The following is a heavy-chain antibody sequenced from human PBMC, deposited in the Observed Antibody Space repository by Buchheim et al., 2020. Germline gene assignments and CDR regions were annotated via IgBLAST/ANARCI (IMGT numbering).Heavy chain of an antibody. CDR3: ARHYGSGSYSSFDY. V-gene: IGHV4-30-4*01. J-gene: IGHJ4*02. CDR2: IYYSGYT. D-gene: IGHD3-10*01. CDR1: GGSISSGDYY. Sequence: QVQLQESGPGLVKPSQTLSLTCTVSGGSISSGDYYWSWIRQSPGKGLEWIGYIYYSGYTYYNPSLKSRVTISVVTSKNQFSLKVYSVTAADTAVYYCARHYGSGSYSSFDYWGQGTL.